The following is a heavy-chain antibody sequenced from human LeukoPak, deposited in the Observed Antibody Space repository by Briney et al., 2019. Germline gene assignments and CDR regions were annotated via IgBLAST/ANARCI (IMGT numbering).Heavy chain of an antibody. D-gene: IGHD3-22*01. CDR3: ARVTYYYDSSGPMRAFDI. V-gene: IGHV4-30-2*01. Sequence: PSQTLSLTCTVSGGSISSGGYYWSWIRQPPGKGLEWIGYIYHSGSTYYNPSLKSRVTISVDRSKNQFSLKLSSVTAADTAVYYCARVTYYYDSSGPMRAFDIWGRGTMVTVSS. CDR2: IYHSGST. CDR1: GGSISSGGYY. J-gene: IGHJ3*02.